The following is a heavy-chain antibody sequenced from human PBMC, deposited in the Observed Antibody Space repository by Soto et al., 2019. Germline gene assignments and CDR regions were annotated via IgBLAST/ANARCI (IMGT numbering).Heavy chain of an antibody. Sequence: PGGSLRLSCAASGFTFSSYAISWVRQAPGKGLEWVSAISVSGGSTYYADSVKGRFTISRDNSKNTLYLQMNSLRAEDTAVYYCAKVRDGYNYGRDAFDIWGQGTMVTVSS. V-gene: IGHV3-23*01. D-gene: IGHD5-12*01. CDR3: AKVRDGYNYGRDAFDI. J-gene: IGHJ3*02. CDR2: ISVSGGST. CDR1: GFTFSSYA.